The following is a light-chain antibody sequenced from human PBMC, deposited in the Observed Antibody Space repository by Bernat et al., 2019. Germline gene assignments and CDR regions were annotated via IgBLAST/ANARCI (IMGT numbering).Light chain of an antibody. Sequence: DIQMTQSPSSLSASVGDRVTITCRATQDISKYLAWFQQKPGKAPKSLIYGASTLHSGVPSRFSGSGSGTDFTLTISNLQPDDLATYYCQQYDNLPLTFGGGTKVEIK. J-gene: IGKJ4*01. CDR3: QQYDNLPLT. CDR1: QDISKY. V-gene: IGKV1-16*01. CDR2: GAS.